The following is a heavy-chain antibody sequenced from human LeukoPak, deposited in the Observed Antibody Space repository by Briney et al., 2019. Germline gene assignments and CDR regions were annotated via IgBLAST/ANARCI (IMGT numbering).Heavy chain of an antibody. V-gene: IGHV3-7*01. D-gene: IGHD5-18*01. J-gene: IGHJ4*02. CDR3: ARDLAYSRLDY. Sequence: GGSLRLSCAVSGLTFSSSWMDWVPQAPGKGLEWVASINPDGNKKYSADSVKGRFTISRDNAENSLYLQMNSLRVEDTAFYYCARDLAYSRLDYWGQGMLVTVSS. CDR2: INPDGNKK. CDR1: GLTFSSSW.